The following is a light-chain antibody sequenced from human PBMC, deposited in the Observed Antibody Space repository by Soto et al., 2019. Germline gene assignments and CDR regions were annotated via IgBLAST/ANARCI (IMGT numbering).Light chain of an antibody. Sequence: EIVLTQSPATLSLSPGERATLFCRASQSVSNYLAWYQQKPGQAPRLLIYDTSNRATGIPARFSGSGSGTDFTLTISSLEPQDFAVYYCQQRSNWPYTFGQGTKLEIK. CDR1: QSVSNY. V-gene: IGKV3-11*01. CDR3: QQRSNWPYT. CDR2: DTS. J-gene: IGKJ2*01.